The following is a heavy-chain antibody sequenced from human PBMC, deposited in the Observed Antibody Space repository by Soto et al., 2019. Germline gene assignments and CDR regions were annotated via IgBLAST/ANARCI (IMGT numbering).Heavy chain of an antibody. CDR3: TTLPLDY. CDR1: GFTFSNAW. CDR2: IKSKTDGGTA. V-gene: IGHV3-15*01. J-gene: IGHJ4*02. Sequence: EVQLVESGGGLVKPGGSLTLSCAASGFTFSNAWMSWVRQAPGKGLEWVGRIKSKTDGGTADFAAPVQGRFTISRDDSKNTLYLQMNSLKAEDTAVYYCTTLPLDYWGQGTLVTVSS.